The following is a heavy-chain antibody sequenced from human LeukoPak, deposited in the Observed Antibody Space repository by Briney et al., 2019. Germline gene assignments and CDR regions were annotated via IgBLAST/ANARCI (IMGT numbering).Heavy chain of an antibody. CDR2: IYYSGST. D-gene: IGHD6-13*01. CDR3: ARGTQPSYYYYGMDV. V-gene: IGHV4-59*01. CDR1: GGSISSYY. Sequence: PSETLSLTCTVSGGSISSYYWSWIRQPPGKGLEWVGDIYYSGSTNYNPSLKSRVTISVDTSKNQFSLKLSSVTAADTAVYYCARGTQPSYYYYGMDVWGQGTTVTVSS. J-gene: IGHJ6*02.